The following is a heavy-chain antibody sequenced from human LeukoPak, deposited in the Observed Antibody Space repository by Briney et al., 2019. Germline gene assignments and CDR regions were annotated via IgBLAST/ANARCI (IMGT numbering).Heavy chain of an antibody. Sequence: SETLSLTCAVYGGSFSGYYRSWIRQPPGKGLEWIGEINHSGSTNYNPSLKSRVTISVDTSKNQFSLKLSSVTAADTVVYYCARTTEAHSWRTRYYDYYMDVWGKGTTVTVSS. CDR3: ARTTEAHSWRTRYYDYYMDV. D-gene: IGHD6-13*01. J-gene: IGHJ6*03. CDR2: INHSGST. V-gene: IGHV4-34*01. CDR1: GGSFSGYY.